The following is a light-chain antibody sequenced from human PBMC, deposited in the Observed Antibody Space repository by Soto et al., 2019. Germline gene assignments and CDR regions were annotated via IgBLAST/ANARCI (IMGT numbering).Light chain of an antibody. J-gene: IGKJ2*01. CDR1: QSISNN. CDR2: GAS. CDR3: QQYNNWPPRT. Sequence: EIVMTQSPATLSVSPGERATLSCRASQSISNNLAWYQQKPGQAPSLLIYGASTRATGIPARFSGSGSGTAFTLTISRLQSEDSAVYYCQQYNNWPPRTFGQGTKLEIK. V-gene: IGKV3-15*01.